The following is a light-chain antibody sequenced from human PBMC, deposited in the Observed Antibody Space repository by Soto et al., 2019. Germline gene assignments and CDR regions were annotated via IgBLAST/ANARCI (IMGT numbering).Light chain of an antibody. J-gene: IGKJ1*01. Sequence: AIQMTQSPSSLSASVGDRVTITCRASQDIRNDLGWFQQKPGKAPKLLINTASTLQSGVSSRFSGSGSGTEFTLTISSLQPDDFATYYCQHYNSYSEAFGQGTKVDI. V-gene: IGKV1-6*01. CDR2: TAS. CDR3: QHYNSYSEA. CDR1: QDIRND.